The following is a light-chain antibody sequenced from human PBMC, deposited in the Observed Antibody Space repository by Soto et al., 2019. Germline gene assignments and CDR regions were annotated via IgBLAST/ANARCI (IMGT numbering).Light chain of an antibody. Sequence: EIVFTQSPCTLSLSPGERATLSCRASQSVSSSYLAWYQQKPGQAPRLLIYDASTRATGIPDRFSGSGSGKDFTLTISRLEPEDFAVYYCQQYGSSPPRTFGQGTKVDI. J-gene: IGKJ1*01. V-gene: IGKV3-20*01. CDR3: QQYGSSPPRT. CDR2: DAS. CDR1: QSVSSSY.